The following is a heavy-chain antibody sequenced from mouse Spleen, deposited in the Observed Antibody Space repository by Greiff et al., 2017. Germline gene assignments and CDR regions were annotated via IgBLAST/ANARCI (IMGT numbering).Heavy chain of an antibody. V-gene: IGHV1-19*01. J-gene: IGHJ4*01. D-gene: IGHD1-1*01. CDR2: INPYNGGT. CDR1: GYTFTDYY. Sequence: EVQLQQSGPVLVKPGASVKMSCKASGYTFTDYYMNWVKQSHGKSLEWIGVINPYNGGTSYNQKFKGKATLTVDKSSSTAYMELNSLTSEDSAVYYCAVFITTGEGAMDYWGQGTSVTVSS. CDR3: AVFITTGEGAMDY.